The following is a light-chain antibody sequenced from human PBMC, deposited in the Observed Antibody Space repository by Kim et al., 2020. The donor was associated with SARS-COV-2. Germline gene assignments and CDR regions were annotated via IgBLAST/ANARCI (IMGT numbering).Light chain of an antibody. CDR2: EVS. Sequence: HSVTTSCSRSNSDIGSTDRVSWFQQSPGTVPKLMIYEVSNRPSGAPDRFSGSKSGNTASLTISGLQAEDEADYYCCSFTSSDTWVFGGGTQLTVL. V-gene: IGLV2-18*02. CDR1: NSDIGSTDR. J-gene: IGLJ3*02. CDR3: CSFTSSDTWV.